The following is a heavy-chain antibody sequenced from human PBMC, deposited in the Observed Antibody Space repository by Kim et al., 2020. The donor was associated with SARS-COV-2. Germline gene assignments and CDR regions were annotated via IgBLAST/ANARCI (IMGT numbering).Heavy chain of an antibody. J-gene: IGHJ6*02. CDR1: GGSISSSY. CDR2: IYYSGSA. CDR3: ARVRDTVTAWSSLVYYYGVDV. V-gene: IGHV4-59*01. Sequence: SETLSLTCTVSGGSISSSYWSWIRQPPGKGLEWIGYIYYSGSANYNPSLKSRVTISVDTSNNEFSLKLNSVTAADTAVYYCARVRDTVTAWSSLVYYYGVDVWDQGTTVSVSS. D-gene: IGHD4-17*01.